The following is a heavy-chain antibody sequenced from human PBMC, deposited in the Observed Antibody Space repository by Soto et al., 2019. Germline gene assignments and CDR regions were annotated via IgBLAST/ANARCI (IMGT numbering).Heavy chain of an antibody. CDR2: ISGSGGST. D-gene: IGHD2-21*02. CDR1: GFTFSSYA. CDR3: AKDRVVTAFSYYFDY. Sequence: GALRLSCAASGFTFSSYAMSWVRQAPGKGLEWVSAISGSGGSTYYADSVKGRFTISRDNSKNTLYLQMNSLRAEDTAVYYCAKDRVVTAFSYYFDYWGQGTLVTVSS. J-gene: IGHJ4*02. V-gene: IGHV3-23*01.